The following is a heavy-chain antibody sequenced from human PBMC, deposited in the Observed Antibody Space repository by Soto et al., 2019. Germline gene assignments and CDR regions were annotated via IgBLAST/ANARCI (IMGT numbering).Heavy chain of an antibody. CDR3: AKAGGAAGTVDYFDY. Sequence: PGGSLRLSCAASGFTLSNYAMSWVRQAPGKGLEWVSTFSGTGGYTYYTDSVKGRFTISRDESKNTLFLHMNSLRAADTAVYYCAKAGGAAGTVDYFDYWGQGTLVTVSS. J-gene: IGHJ4*02. V-gene: IGHV3-23*01. CDR1: GFTLSNYA. CDR2: FSGTGGYT. D-gene: IGHD6-13*01.